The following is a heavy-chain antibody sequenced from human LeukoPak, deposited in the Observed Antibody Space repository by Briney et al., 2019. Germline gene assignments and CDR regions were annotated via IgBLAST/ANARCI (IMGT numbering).Heavy chain of an antibody. CDR3: ARGEGYYGSGAIHAFDI. Sequence: SETLSLTCTVSGGSISSYYWSWIRQPPGKGLEWIGYIYYSGSTNYNPSLKSRVTISVDTSKNQFSLKLSSVTAADTAVYYCARGEGYYGSGAIHAFDIWAKGQWSPSLQ. V-gene: IGHV4-59*01. D-gene: IGHD3-10*01. J-gene: IGHJ3*02. CDR2: IYYSGST. CDR1: GGSISSYY.